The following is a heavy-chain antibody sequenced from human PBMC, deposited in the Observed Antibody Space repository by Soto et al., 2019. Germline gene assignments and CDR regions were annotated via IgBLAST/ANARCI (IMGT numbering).Heavy chain of an antibody. CDR1: GGSFSGYY. V-gene: IGHV4-34*01. J-gene: IGHJ6*02. D-gene: IGHD2-2*01. CDR2: INHSGST. Sequence: ASETLSLTCAVYGGSFSGYYWSWIRQPPGKGLEWIGEINHSGSTNYNPSLKSRVTISVDTSKNQFSLKLSSVTAADTAVYYCARAFYVVVPAASPPGNYYYYYGMDVWGQGTTVTVSS. CDR3: ARAFYVVVPAASPPGNYYYYYGMDV.